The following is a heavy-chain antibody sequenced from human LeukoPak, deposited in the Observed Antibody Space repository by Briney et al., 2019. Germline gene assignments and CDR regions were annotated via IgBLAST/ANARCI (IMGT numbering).Heavy chain of an antibody. CDR2: INPNTGGT. D-gene: IGHD5-12*01. J-gene: IGHJ4*02. V-gene: IGHV1-2*02. Sequence: ASVKVSCKASGYTFTGHYIHWVRQAPGQGFEWMGWINPNTGGTDYAQKFQDRIAISTYTSISTAYMELSGLRSDDTALYYCARDLATIDGIAWYYFENWGQGTLVTVS. CDR1: GYTFTGHY. CDR3: ARDLATIDGIAWYYFEN.